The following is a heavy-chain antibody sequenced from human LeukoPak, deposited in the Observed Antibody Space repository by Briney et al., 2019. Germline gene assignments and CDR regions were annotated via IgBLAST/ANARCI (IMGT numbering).Heavy chain of an antibody. Sequence: VASVKVSCKASGYTFTGYYMHWVRQAPGQGLEWMGWINPNSGGTNYAQKFQGRVTMTRDTSISTAYMELSRLRPDDTAVYYCARDSIAAAVTFDYWGQGTLVTVSS. V-gene: IGHV1-2*02. CDR2: INPNSGGT. J-gene: IGHJ4*02. D-gene: IGHD6-13*01. CDR3: ARDSIAAAVTFDY. CDR1: GYTFTGYY.